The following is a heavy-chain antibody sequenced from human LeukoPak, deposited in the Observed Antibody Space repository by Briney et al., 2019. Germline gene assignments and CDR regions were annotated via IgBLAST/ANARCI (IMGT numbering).Heavy chain of an antibody. V-gene: IGHV3-23*01. CDR1: GFTFSGYP. CDR3: AKGLAVAGTGYYFDY. Sequence: PGKSLRLSCAASGFTFSGYPIHWVRQAPGKGLEWVSAISGSGGSTYYADSVKGRFTISRDNSKNTLYLQMNSLRAEDTAVYYCAKGLAVAGTGYYFDYWGQGTLVTVSS. CDR2: ISGSGGST. J-gene: IGHJ4*02. D-gene: IGHD6-19*01.